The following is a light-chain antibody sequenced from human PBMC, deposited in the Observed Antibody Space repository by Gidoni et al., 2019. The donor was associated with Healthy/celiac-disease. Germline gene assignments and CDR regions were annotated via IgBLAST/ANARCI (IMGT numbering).Light chain of an antibody. J-gene: IGKJ1*01. CDR1: QSISSY. CDR2: AAS. Sequence: DIQMTQSPSSLSASVGDRVTITCRARQSISSYLTWYQQKPGKAPKLLIYAASSLQSVVPSRFSGSGSGTDFTLTISILQPEDFATYYCQQSYSTPRTFGQGTKVEIK. CDR3: QQSYSTPRT. V-gene: IGKV1-39*01.